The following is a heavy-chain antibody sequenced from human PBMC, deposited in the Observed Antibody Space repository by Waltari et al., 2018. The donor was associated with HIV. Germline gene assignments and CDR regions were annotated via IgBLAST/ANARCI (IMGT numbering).Heavy chain of an antibody. Sequence: QVQLVESGGGVVRPGRSLRLSCAASRYIFSGYAMHWVRQPPGKGLEWVAVISYDGTKKYYAESVRGRFTISRDNSENTLYLEMNSLKPDDTAVYYCARDGPAPKNIYHYYGMDVWGQGTTVTVSS. D-gene: IGHD2-2*01. CDR1: RYIFSGYA. CDR2: ISYDGTKK. CDR3: ARDGPAPKNIYHYYGMDV. V-gene: IGHV3-30-3*01. J-gene: IGHJ6*02.